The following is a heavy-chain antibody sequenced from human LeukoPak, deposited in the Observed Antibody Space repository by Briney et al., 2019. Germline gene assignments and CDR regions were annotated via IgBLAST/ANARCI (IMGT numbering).Heavy chain of an antibody. Sequence: SETLSLTCAVSGGSISSGGYSWSWIRQPPGKGLEWIGYIYHSGSTYYNPSLKSRVTISVDRSKNQFSRKLSSVTAADTAVYYCARGYLGIAARRSWFDPWGQGTLVTVSS. J-gene: IGHJ5*02. CDR1: GGSISSGGYS. CDR3: ARGYLGIAARRSWFDP. D-gene: IGHD6-6*01. CDR2: IYHSGST. V-gene: IGHV4-30-2*01.